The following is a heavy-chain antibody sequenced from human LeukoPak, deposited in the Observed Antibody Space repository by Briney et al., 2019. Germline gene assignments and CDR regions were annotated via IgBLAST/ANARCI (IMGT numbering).Heavy chain of an antibody. V-gene: IGHV3-7*01. D-gene: IGHD6-19*01. CDR3: ARAYSSGWYGDY. Sequence: PGGSLRLSCAASGFTFSNYPMHWVRQAPGKGLEWVANIKQDGNEKYYVDSVKGRFTISRDNAKNSLYLQMNSLRAEDTAVYYCARAYSSGWYGDYWGQGTLVTVSS. CDR2: IKQDGNEK. CDR1: GFTFSNYP. J-gene: IGHJ4*02.